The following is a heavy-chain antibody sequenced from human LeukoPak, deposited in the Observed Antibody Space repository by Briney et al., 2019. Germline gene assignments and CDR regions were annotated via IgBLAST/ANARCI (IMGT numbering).Heavy chain of an antibody. J-gene: IGHJ4*02. CDR3: ARDLGTGTGDY. V-gene: IGHV1-18*01. CDR1: GYTFTSYG. D-gene: IGHD1-1*01. Sequence: ASVKVSCKASGYTFTSYGISWVRQAPGQGLEWMGWISAYNGNTNYAQKLQGRVTMTRDTSTSTVYMELSSLRSEDTAVYYCARDLGTGTGDYWGQGTLVTVSS. CDR2: ISAYNGNT.